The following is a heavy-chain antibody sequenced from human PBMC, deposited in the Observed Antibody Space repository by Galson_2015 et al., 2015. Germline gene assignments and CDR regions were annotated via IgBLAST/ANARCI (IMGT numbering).Heavy chain of an antibody. CDR2: ISSSSSTI. CDR3: ARDSLYCSSTSCPDAFDI. D-gene: IGHD2-2*01. CDR1: GFTFSSYA. Sequence: SLRLSCAASGFTFSSYATSWVRQAPGKGLEWVSYISSSSSTIYYADSVKGRFTISRDNAKNSLYLQMNSLRDEDTAVYYCARDSLYCSSTSCPDAFDIWGQGTMVTVSS. J-gene: IGHJ3*02. V-gene: IGHV3-48*02.